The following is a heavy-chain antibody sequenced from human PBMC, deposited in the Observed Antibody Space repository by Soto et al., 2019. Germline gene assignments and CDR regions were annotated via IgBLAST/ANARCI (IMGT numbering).Heavy chain of an antibody. Sequence: QVQLVQSGAEVKRPGSSVTVSCKASGGTFSKDAISWVRQAPGQGLEWMGGIILKFGTAKYAQNLQGRLTITADTSTGTVFMELSSLRSEDTAVYYCATGYCSTTACHSRAGPLFGYWGQGTLVIVSS. J-gene: IGHJ4*02. V-gene: IGHV1-69*06. D-gene: IGHD2-2*01. CDR3: ATGYCSTTACHSRAGPLFGY. CDR1: GGTFSKDA. CDR2: IILKFGTA.